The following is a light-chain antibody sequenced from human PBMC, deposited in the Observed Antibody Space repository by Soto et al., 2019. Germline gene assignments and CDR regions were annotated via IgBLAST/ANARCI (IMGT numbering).Light chain of an antibody. J-gene: IGLJ2*01. CDR2: TDN. CDR1: TSTVGSNT. Sequence: QSVLTQPPSMSGTPGQRVTISCSGTTSTVGSNTVNWYQQLPGAAPKLLIYTDNQRPSRVPDRFSGSKSGTSASLAISGLLSEDEADYYCAAWDDGLRAVVFGGGTKVTVL. CDR3: AAWDDGLRAVV. V-gene: IGLV1-44*01.